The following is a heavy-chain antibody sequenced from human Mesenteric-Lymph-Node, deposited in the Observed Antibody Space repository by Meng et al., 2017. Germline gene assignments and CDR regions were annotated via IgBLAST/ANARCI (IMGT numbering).Heavy chain of an antibody. V-gene: IGHV3-23*01. D-gene: IGHD3-22*01. CDR3: AKSPLPYYYDSSGYYYVY. CDR2: ISGSGGST. CDR1: GFTFSSYA. Sequence: GGSLRLSCAASGFTFSSYAMSWVRQAPGKGLEWVSAISGSGGSTYYADSVKGRFTISRDNSKNTLYLQMNSLRAEGTAVYYCAKSPLPYYYDSSGYYYVYWGQGTLVTVSS. J-gene: IGHJ4*02.